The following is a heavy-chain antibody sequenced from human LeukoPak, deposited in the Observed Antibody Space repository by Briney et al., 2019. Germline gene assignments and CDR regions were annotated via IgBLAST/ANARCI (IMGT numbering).Heavy chain of an antibody. J-gene: IGHJ4*02. CDR1: GFIFSSYG. V-gene: IGHV3-23*01. CDR3: AKSPKPYGDYVSSVY. Sequence: GGSLRLSCAASGFIFSSYGMSWVRQAPGKGLEWVSGISGSGGSTYYADSVKGRSTISRDNSKNTLYLQMNSLRAEDTAVYYCAKSPKPYGDYVSSVYWGQGTLVTVSS. D-gene: IGHD4-17*01. CDR2: ISGSGGST.